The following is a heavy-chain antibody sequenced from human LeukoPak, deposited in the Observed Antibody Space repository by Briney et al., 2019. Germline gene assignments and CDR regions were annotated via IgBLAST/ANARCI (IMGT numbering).Heavy chain of an antibody. CDR3: ARSPRLGYCSGGSCYSDY. J-gene: IGHJ4*02. V-gene: IGHV3-21*01. D-gene: IGHD2-15*01. Sequence: GGSLRLSCAASGFTFSSYSMNWVRQAPGKGLEWVSSISSSSSYIYYADSVKGRFTISRDNAKNSLYLQMNSLRAEDTAVYYCARSPRLGYCSGGSCYSDYWGQGTLVTVSS. CDR2: ISSSSSYI. CDR1: GFTFSSYS.